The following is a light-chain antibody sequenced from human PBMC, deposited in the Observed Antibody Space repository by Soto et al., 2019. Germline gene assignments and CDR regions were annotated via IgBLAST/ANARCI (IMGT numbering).Light chain of an antibody. CDR3: QQYNNWPPLT. CDR1: QSVSSN. CDR2: GAS. Sequence: EIVMTQSQTTLSVSPGERASLSCRASQSVSSNLAWYQQKPGQAPRLLIYGASTRATGIPARFSGSGSGTELTLTISSLQSEDFAVFYWQQYNNWPPLTFGQGTKVEI. V-gene: IGKV3-15*01. J-gene: IGKJ1*01.